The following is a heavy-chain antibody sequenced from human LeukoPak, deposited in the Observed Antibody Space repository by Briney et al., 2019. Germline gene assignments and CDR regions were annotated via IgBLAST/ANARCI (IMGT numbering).Heavy chain of an antibody. CDR3: VRSVEGNFDY. V-gene: IGHV3-48*02. CDR2: MTSDTRTI. J-gene: IGHJ4*02. Sequence: GGSLRLSCAASGFTFSIYSMNWVRQAPGKGLEWVSNMTSDTRTIYYADSVRGRFTISRDNAKNSLYLQMNSLRDDDMAIYYCVRSVEGNFDYWGQGTLVTVSS. CDR1: GFTFSIYS.